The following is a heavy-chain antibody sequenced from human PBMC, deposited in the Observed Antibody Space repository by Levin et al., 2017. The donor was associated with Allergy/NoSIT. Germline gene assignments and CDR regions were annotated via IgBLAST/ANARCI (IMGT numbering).Heavy chain of an antibody. D-gene: IGHD1-26*01. V-gene: IGHV4-59*11. CDR1: GASINSHY. CDR2: IHYSGST. J-gene: IGHJ4*02. Sequence: TLSLTCTVSGASINSHYWSWIRQPPGKGLEWIGYIHYSGSTIYSPSLRGRVTISKDTSKNQIYLNLRSVTAADTAIYYCARSARGAHWGQGTLVTVSA. CDR3: ARSARGAH.